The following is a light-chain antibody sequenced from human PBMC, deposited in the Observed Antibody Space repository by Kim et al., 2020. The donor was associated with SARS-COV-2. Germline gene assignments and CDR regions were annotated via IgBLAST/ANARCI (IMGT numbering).Light chain of an antibody. V-gene: IGKV1-5*03. CDR3: QQYNSYSWA. CDR2: NAS. Sequence: ASVGDRVTITCRASQSISSWLAWYQQKPGKAPKLLIYNASSLESGVPSRFSGSGSGTEFTLTISSLQPDDFATYYCQQYNSYSWAFGQGTKVDIK. J-gene: IGKJ1*01. CDR1: QSISSW.